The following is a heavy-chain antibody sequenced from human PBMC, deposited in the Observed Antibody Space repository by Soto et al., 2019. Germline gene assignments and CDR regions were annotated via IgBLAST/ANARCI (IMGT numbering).Heavy chain of an antibody. V-gene: IGHV3-23*01. CDR3: AKEGVSRNSVWDPFDV. Sequence: EMQLLESGGGLVQPGGSLRLSCAASGFIFSEYAMSWLRQAPGTGLEWVSSIGGPATDTYYADYVKGQFTISRDNSENTLYLQMHSLRVEDTARYYCAKEGVSRNSVWDPFDVWGQGTIVTVSS. CDR2: IGGPATDT. D-gene: IGHD1-26*01. J-gene: IGHJ3*01. CDR1: GFIFSEYA.